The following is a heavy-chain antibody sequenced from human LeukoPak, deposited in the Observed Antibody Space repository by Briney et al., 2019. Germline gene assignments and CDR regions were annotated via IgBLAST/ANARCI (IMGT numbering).Heavy chain of an antibody. J-gene: IGHJ6*02. CDR2: INPSGGST. D-gene: IGHD1-26*01. Sequence: ASVKVSCKASGGTFSSHAISWVRQAPGQGLEWMGIINPSGGSTSYAQKFQGRVTMTRDTSTSTVYMELSSLRSEDTAVYYCARGREGYYYGMDVWGQGTTVTVSS. V-gene: IGHV1-46*01. CDR1: GGTFSSHA. CDR3: ARGREGYYYGMDV.